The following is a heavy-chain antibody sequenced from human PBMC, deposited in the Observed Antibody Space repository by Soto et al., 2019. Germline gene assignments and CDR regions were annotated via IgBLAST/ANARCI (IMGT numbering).Heavy chain of an antibody. CDR3: ASGWGLVS. CDR1: GGSLTSSP. D-gene: IGHD3-16*01. V-gene: IGHV1-69*01. J-gene: IGHJ4*02. Sequence: QLQMEQSGAEVRKPGSSVKVSCKPSGGSLTSSPMTWVRQAPGQGLEWMGGIIPSHGTTEYAQKFQGRVTITADESTNRATLELTGLTAEDTAVYYCASGWGLVSWGQGTLVTVSS. CDR2: IIPSHGTT.